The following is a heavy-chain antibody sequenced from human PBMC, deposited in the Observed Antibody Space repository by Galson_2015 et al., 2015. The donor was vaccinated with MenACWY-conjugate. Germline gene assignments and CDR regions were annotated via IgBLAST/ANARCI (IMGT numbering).Heavy chain of an antibody. CDR3: WLVLASESFHRDY. CDR1: GGSISSYHW. Sequence: ETLSLTCAVSGGSISSYHWMNWVRQAPGKGLEWVGRIKRKSDGGTTDYAAPVKGRFTFSRDDSKNTVYLQMNSVKTEDTAVYHCWLVLASESFHRDYWGLGTLVTVSS. V-gene: IGHV3-15*07. D-gene: IGHD6-6*01. J-gene: IGHJ4*02. CDR2: IKRKSDGGTT.